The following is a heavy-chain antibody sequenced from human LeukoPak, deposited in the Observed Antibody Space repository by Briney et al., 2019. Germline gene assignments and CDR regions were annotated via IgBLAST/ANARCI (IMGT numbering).Heavy chain of an antibody. V-gene: IGHV4-59*12. CDR1: GGSISSYY. CDR3: ARDMTTVTTGWFDP. CDR2: IYYSGST. Sequence: SETLSLTCTVSGGSISSYYWSWIRQPPGKGLEWIGYIYYSGSTNYNPSLKSRVTISVDTSKNQFSLKLSSVTAADTAVYYCARDMTTVTTGWFDPWGQGTLVTVSS. J-gene: IGHJ5*02. D-gene: IGHD4-17*01.